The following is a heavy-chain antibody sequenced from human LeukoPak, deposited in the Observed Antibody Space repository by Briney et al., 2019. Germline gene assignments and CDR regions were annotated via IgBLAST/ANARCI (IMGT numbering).Heavy chain of an antibody. D-gene: IGHD6-13*01. Sequence: GSLRLSCAVSGFTFSSYGMHWVRQAPGKGLEWVAVIWYDGSNKYYADSVKGRFTISRDNSKNTLYLQMNSLRAEDTAVYYCARDRAAAGMYYYYGMDVWGKGTTVTVSS. CDR3: ARDRAAAGMYYYYGMDV. CDR2: IWYDGSNK. V-gene: IGHV3-33*01. CDR1: GFTFSSYG. J-gene: IGHJ6*04.